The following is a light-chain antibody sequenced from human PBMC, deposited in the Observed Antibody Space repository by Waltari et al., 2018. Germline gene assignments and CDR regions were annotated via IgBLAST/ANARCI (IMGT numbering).Light chain of an antibody. V-gene: IGKV1-5*01. Sequence: IQMTQSPSTLSASVGDRAPITCRASQPISTWLAWYQHKPGQAPKLLIYDASTIQSGVPSRFSGSGSGTEFSLTISTLQPDDFATYYCQQYQTFRTFGRGTRVELK. CDR3: QQYQTFRT. CDR1: QPISTW. CDR2: DAS. J-gene: IGKJ1*01.